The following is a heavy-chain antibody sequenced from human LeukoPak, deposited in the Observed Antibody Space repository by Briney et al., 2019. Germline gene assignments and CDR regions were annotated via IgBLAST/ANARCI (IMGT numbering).Heavy chain of an antibody. CDR3: ARGYHPYSSGCYYFDY. Sequence: SMKVSCKASGGTFSSYAISWVRQAPGQGLEWMGGIIPIFGTANYAQKFQGRVTITADESTSTAYMELSSLRSEDTAVYYCARGYHPYSSGCYYFDYWGQGTLVTVSS. CDR1: GGTFSSYA. D-gene: IGHD6-19*01. V-gene: IGHV1-69*01. CDR2: IIPIFGTA. J-gene: IGHJ4*02.